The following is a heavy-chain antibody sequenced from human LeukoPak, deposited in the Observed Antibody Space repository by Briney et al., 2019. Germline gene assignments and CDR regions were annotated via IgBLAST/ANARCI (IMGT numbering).Heavy chain of an antibody. V-gene: IGHV3-23*01. CDR2: ISGSGGST. Sequence: PGGSLRLSCAASGFTFSSYAMSWVRQAPGKGLEWVSAISGSGGSTYYADSVKGRFTISRDNSKNTLYLQMNSLRAEDTAVYYCAKDYYDFWSGSLFYYYMDVWGKGTTVTVSS. D-gene: IGHD3-3*01. CDR1: GFTFSSYA. CDR3: AKDYYDFWSGSLFYYYMDV. J-gene: IGHJ6*03.